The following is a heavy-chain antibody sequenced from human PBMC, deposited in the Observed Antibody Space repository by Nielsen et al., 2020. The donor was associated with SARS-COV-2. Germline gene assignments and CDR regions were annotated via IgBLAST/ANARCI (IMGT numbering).Heavy chain of an antibody. Sequence: SETLSLTCAVYSGSFSGHYWTWIRQPPGKGVEWIGEINHSGGTNYKPSLKSRVTILVDASKSQFSLKLSSVTAADTAVYYCARRNRLASPGAHFDLWGRGTLVTVSS. J-gene: IGHJ2*01. D-gene: IGHD2-2*01. CDR2: INHSGGT. V-gene: IGHV4-34*01. CDR3: ARRNRLASPGAHFDL. CDR1: SGSFSGHY.